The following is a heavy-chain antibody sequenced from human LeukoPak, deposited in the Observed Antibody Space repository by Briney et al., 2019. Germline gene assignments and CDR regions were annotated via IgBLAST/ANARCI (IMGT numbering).Heavy chain of an antibody. J-gene: IGHJ4*02. V-gene: IGHV1-24*01. CDR1: GYTLTELS. CDR2: FDPKDGET. CDR3: LSQLWRDIDY. Sequence: ASVKVSCKVSGYTLTELSMHWVRQAPGKGLEWMGDFDPKDGETIYAQKFQGRVTMTEDTSTDTAYMELSSLRSEDTAVYYCLSQLWRDIDYWGQGTLVTVSS. D-gene: IGHD5-18*01.